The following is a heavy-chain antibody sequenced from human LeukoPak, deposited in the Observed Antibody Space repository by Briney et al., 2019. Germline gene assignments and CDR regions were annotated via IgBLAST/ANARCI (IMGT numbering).Heavy chain of an antibody. CDR1: AFSLSAYN. Sequence: GGSLRLSCAASAFSLSAYNMNWVRQAPGKGLEWVSSISYTGTYIYYADSVKGRFTISRDNSKNTLYLQMGSLRAEDMAVYYCARGSYCSGGSCYSAYWGQGTLVTVSS. J-gene: IGHJ4*02. D-gene: IGHD2-15*01. CDR3: ARGSYCSGGSCYSAY. CDR2: ISYTGTYI. V-gene: IGHV3-21*01.